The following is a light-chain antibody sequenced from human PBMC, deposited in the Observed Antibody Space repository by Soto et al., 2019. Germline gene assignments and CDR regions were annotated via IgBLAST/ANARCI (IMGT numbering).Light chain of an antibody. CDR3: QHYGYSLWT. Sequence: TPAQVALPWSPGPPASLPGRASQSLTSSYLAWYQQRPGQAPSLLIYGVSSRATGIPDRFSGSGSGTDFTLTITRLEPEDFAVYYCQHYGYSLWTFGQGTKVDI. V-gene: IGKV3-20*01. CDR1: QSLTSSY. CDR2: GVS. J-gene: IGKJ1*01.